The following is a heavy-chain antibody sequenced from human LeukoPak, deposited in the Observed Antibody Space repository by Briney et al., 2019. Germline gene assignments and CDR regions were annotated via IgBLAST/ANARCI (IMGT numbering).Heavy chain of an antibody. CDR1: GFSFSTSW. Sequence: PGGSLRLSCAASGFSFSTSWMTWVRQAPGKGLEWVANIRRDGGEIYYMDSVKGRFAISRDNAKNSLYLQMNSLRVEDTAVYYCVRDGDDWNDFDHRGQGTLVTVSS. CDR2: IRRDGGEI. D-gene: IGHD1-1*01. CDR3: VRDGDDWNDFDH. J-gene: IGHJ4*02. V-gene: IGHV3-7*01.